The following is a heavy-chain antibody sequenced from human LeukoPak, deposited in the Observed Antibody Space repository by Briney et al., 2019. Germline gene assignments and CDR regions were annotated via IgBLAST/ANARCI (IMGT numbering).Heavy chain of an antibody. V-gene: IGHV1-2*06. D-gene: IGHD6-6*01. Sequence: GASVKVSCKASGYTFTGYYMHWLRQAPGQGLEWMGRINPNSGGTNYAQKFQGRVTMTRDTSISTAYMELSRLRSDDTAVYYCARDQTRIAARPEFDYWGQGTLVTVSS. CDR1: GYTFTGYY. CDR3: ARDQTRIAARPEFDY. J-gene: IGHJ4*02. CDR2: INPNSGGT.